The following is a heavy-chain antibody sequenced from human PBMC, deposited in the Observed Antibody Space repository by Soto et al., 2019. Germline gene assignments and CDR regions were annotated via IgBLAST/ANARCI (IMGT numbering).Heavy chain of an antibody. Sequence: GESLKISCKGSGYSFTSYWISWVRQMPGKGLEWMGRIDPSDSYTNYSTSFQGHVTISADKSISTAYLQWSSLKASDAAMYYCATPRGGYDYGHYYYGMDVWGQGTTVTVSS. CDR2: IDPSDSYT. CDR1: GYSFTSYW. D-gene: IGHD5-12*01. V-gene: IGHV5-10-1*01. CDR3: ATPRGGYDYGHYYYGMDV. J-gene: IGHJ6*02.